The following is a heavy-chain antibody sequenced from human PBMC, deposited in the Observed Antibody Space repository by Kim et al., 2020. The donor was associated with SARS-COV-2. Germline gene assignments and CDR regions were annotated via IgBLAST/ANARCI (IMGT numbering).Heavy chain of an antibody. CDR1: GYSFTSYW. V-gene: IGHV5-51*01. D-gene: IGHD3-22*01. J-gene: IGHJ4*02. CDR2: IYPGDSDT. Sequence: GESLQISCKGSGYSFTSYWIGWVRQMPGKGLEWMGIIYPGDSDTRYSPSFQGQVTISADKSISTAYLQWSSLKASDTAMYYCARHVSYYDSSGYWIDYWGQGTLVTVSS. CDR3: ARHVSYYDSSGYWIDY.